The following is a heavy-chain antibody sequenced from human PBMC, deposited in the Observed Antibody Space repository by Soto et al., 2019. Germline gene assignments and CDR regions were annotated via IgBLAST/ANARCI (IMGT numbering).Heavy chain of an antibody. CDR3: ARVSYYDSSGYPDAFDI. Sequence: ASVKVSCKASGYTFTSYDINWVRQAPGQGLEWMGIINPSGGSTSYAQKFQGRVTMTRDTSTSTVYMELSSLRSEDTAVYYCARVSYYDSSGYPDAFDIWGQGTMVTVSS. CDR1: GYTFTSYD. D-gene: IGHD3-22*01. J-gene: IGHJ3*02. V-gene: IGHV1-46*01. CDR2: INPSGGST.